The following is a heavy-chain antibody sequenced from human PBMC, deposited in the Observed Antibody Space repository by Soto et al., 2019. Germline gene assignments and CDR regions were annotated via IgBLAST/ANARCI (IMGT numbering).Heavy chain of an antibody. V-gene: IGHV3-74*01. D-gene: IGHD1-7*01. CDR2: INSDGSST. Sequence: GGSLRLSCAASGFTFSSYWMHWVRQAPGKGLVWVSRINSDGSSTSYADSVKGRFTISRDNAKNTLYLQMNSLRAEDTAVYYCARIRSGLELREGYFDYWGQGTLVTVSS. J-gene: IGHJ4*02. CDR3: ARIRSGLELREGYFDY. CDR1: GFTFSSYW.